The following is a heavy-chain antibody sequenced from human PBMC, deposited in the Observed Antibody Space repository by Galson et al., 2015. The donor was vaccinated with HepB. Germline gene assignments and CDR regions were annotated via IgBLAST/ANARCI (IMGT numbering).Heavy chain of an antibody. CDR1: GFTFSSYA. D-gene: IGHD6-13*01. J-gene: IGHJ6*03. V-gene: IGHV3-23*01. Sequence: SLRLSCAASGFTFSSYAMSWVRQAPGKGLEWVSAISGSGGSTYYADSVKGRFTISRDNSKNTLYLQMNSLRAEDTAVYYCAKSGSSWYSVYYYYMDVWGKGTTVTVSS. CDR3: AKSGSSWYSVYYYYMDV. CDR2: ISGSGGST.